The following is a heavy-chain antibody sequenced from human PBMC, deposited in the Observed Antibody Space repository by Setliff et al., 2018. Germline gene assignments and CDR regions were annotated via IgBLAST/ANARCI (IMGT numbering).Heavy chain of an antibody. CDR3: ARAVPRGATPDYWYFDL. Sequence: ETLSLTCAAYGGSFSGYHWSWIRQAPGKGLEWIGSIYHSGSTYFNPSLKSRVTISVDTSKNQFSLKLNSVTAADTTVYYCARAVPRGATPDYWYFDLWGRGTLVTVS. J-gene: IGHJ2*01. CDR1: GGSFSGYH. V-gene: IGHV4-34*01. CDR2: IYHSGST. D-gene: IGHD2-2*01.